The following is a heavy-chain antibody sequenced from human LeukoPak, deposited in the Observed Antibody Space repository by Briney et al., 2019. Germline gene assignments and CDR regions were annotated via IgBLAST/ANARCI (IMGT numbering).Heavy chain of an antibody. CDR2: INPSGGST. CDR1: GYTFTSYY. D-gene: IGHD6-13*01. J-gene: IGHJ4*02. Sequence: ASVKVSCKASGYTFTSYYMHWVRQAPGQGLEWMGIINPSGGSTSYAQKFQRRVTMTRDTSTSTVYMELSSLRSEDTAVYYSARDFPAAGDFDYWGQGTLVTVSS. V-gene: IGHV1-46*01. CDR3: ARDFPAAGDFDY.